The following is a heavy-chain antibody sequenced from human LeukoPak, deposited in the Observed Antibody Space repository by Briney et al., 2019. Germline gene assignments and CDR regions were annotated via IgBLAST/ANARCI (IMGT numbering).Heavy chain of an antibody. Sequence: GGSLRLSCADSGFTFSSYWMHWVRQAPGRGLVWVSRTNSDVSSTSYADSVRGRVSISRGNTTNTLYLQMNSLRDEDTGLSFSARAVYRIGVGGFDPWGQGTLVIVSS. CDR1: GFTFSSYW. D-gene: IGHD6-19*01. CDR3: ARAVYRIGVGGFDP. J-gene: IGHJ5*02. CDR2: TNSDVSST. V-gene: IGHV3-74*01.